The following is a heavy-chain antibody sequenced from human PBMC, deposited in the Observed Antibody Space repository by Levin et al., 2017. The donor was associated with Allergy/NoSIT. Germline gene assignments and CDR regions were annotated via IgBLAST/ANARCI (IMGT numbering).Heavy chain of an antibody. J-gene: IGHJ4*02. CDR3: VRDSMYSAAGSLDY. Sequence: PGESLKISCQAAGYTFVSYGISWVRQAPGQGLEWMGWISGHNSDTDYAQQFQGRVTLTTDTSTSTAYMELRSLRSDDTAVYFCVRDSMYSAAGSLDYWGQGTLVSVSS. V-gene: IGHV1-18*01. D-gene: IGHD6-13*01. CDR2: ISGHNSDT. CDR1: GYTFVSYG.